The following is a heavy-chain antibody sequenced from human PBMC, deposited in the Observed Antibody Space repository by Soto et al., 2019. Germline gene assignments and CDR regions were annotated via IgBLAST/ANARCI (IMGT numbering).Heavy chain of an antibody. V-gene: IGHV1-69*14. CDR1: GGTFSNYA. J-gene: IGHJ4*02. CDR3: ARVAETGYTSGWYYFDY. Sequence: QVQLVQSGADVKKPGSSVKVSCEVSGGTFSNYAFTWVRQGPGQGLEWMGGIIPIFGTANYARQFKDRVAISADKSTTTTYMELSNLTSEDTAVYYCARVAETGYTSGWYYFDYWGQGSLVTVSS. CDR2: IIPIFGTA. D-gene: IGHD6-19*01.